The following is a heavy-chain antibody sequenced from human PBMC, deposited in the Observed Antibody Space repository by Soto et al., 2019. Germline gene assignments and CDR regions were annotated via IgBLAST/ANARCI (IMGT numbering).Heavy chain of an antibody. CDR2: IYYSGST. V-gene: IGHV4-39*01. D-gene: IGHD3-9*01. Sequence: QLQLQESVPGLVKPSETLSLTCTVSGGSISSSSYYWGWIRQPPGKGLEWIGSIYYSGSTYYNPSLKSRVTISVDTSENQFSLKLSSVTAADTAVYYCARRVRYFGTRHDYWGQGTLVTVSS. CDR3: ARRVRYFGTRHDY. CDR1: GGSISSSSYY. J-gene: IGHJ4*02.